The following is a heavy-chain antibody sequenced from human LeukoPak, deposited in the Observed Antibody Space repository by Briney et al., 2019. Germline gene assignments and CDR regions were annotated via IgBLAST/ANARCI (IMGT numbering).Heavy chain of an antibody. D-gene: IGHD1-20*01. CDR3: AREYNWKQEGAFDI. CDR2: ISSSGSTI. CDR1: GLTFSSYE. J-gene: IGHJ3*02. V-gene: IGHV3-48*03. Sequence: GRSLRLSCAASGLTFSSYEMNWVRQAPGKGLEWFSCISSSGSTIYYADSVKGRFTISRDNAKNSLYLQMNSLRAEDTAVYYCAREYNWKQEGAFDIWGQGTMVTVSS.